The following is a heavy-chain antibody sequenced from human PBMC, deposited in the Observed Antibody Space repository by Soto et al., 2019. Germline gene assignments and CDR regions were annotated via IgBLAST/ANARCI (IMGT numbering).Heavy chain of an antibody. J-gene: IGHJ6*02. CDR3: AILYYYDSGDYYSNYQYYGMDV. CDR2: MHPYGGST. D-gene: IGHD3-22*01. V-gene: IGHV1-46*01. CDR1: GFTFTRFY. Sequence: ASVTVSCKASGFTFTRFYMHWVRQAPGQGPEWMGIMHPYGGSTGYAQKFQGRVTLTRDTSTRTDYMELSSLRSDDTAVYYCAILYYYDSGDYYSNYQYYGMDVWGQGTTVTVSS.